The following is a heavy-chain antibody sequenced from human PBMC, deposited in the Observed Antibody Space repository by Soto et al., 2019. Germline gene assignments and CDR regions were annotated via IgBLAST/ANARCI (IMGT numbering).Heavy chain of an antibody. Sequence: LRLSCAASGFTFSSYAMSWVRQAAGRGLEWGASSSGSGGSTYYADSVKGRFTISRDNSKNTLYLQMNSLRAEDTAVYYCAKARYYDSTGYLYYFDYWGQGTLVTVPS. CDR2: SSGSGGST. CDR1: GFTFSSYA. D-gene: IGHD3-22*01. V-gene: IGHV3-23*01. J-gene: IGHJ4*02. CDR3: AKARYYDSTGYLYYFDY.